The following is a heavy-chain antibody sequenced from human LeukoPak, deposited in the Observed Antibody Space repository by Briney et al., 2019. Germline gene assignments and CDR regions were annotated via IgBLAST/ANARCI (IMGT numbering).Heavy chain of an antibody. V-gene: IGHV4-39*07. CDR2: INHSGST. Sequence: SETLSLTCTVSGGSISSSSYYWGWIRQPPGKGLEWIGEINHSGSTNYNPSLKSRVTISVDTSKNQFSLKLSSVTAADTAVYYCARDRVVPAAGNFDYWGQGTLVTVSS. D-gene: IGHD2-2*01. J-gene: IGHJ4*02. CDR1: GGSISSSSYY. CDR3: ARDRVVPAAGNFDY.